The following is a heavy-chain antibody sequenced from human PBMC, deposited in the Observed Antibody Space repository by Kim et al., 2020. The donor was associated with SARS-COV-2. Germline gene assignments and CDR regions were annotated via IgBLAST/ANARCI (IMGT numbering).Heavy chain of an antibody. D-gene: IGHD1-26*01. CDR2: GRP. V-gene: IGHV4-59*08. J-gene: IGHJ3*01. CDR3: ARQIVGPFDV. Sequence: GRPNSHPSRESRLTRSMDTSKNQFSLKLRSVTARDTAVYFCARQIVGPFDVWGQGIMVVVSS.